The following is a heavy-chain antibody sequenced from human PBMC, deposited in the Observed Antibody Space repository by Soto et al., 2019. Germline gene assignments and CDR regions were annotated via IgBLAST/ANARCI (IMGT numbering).Heavy chain of an antibody. J-gene: IGHJ6*02. Sequence: QVQLQESGPGLVKPSQTLSLTCTVSGGSISRGGYYWRWIRQHPGKGLEWIGSIYYSGSTYYNPSHQCRFTISVDTSKDRSALELGSVFPSDTTMHYCQRGLVLHIPIFGVGIGSMVGGGPGTTVTVSS. V-gene: IGHV4-31*03. CDR2: IYYSGST. CDR1: GGSISRGGYY. CDR3: QRGLVLHIPIFGVGIGSMVG. D-gene: IGHD3-3*01.